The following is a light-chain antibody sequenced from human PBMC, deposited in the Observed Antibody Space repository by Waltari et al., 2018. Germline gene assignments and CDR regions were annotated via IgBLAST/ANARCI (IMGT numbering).Light chain of an antibody. CDR3: NSYAGRNRLGV. CDR2: EVT. CDR1: SSDVGGYNY. Sequence: QSALTQPPPASGSPGQPVTISCTGTSSDVGGYNYVSWYQQHPGKAPTLIIYEVTKRPSGVPDRFSGSKSGNTASLTVSGLQADDEADYYCNSYAGRNRLGVFGGGTKVTVL. V-gene: IGLV2-8*01. J-gene: IGLJ2*01.